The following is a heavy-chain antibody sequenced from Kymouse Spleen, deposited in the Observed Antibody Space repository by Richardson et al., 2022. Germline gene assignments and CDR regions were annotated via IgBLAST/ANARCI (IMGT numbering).Heavy chain of an antibody. D-gene: IGHD3-10*01. CDR3: AKDIRGGSGSSHYYYYGMDV. CDR1: GFTFDDYA. Sequence: EVQLVESGGGLVQPGRSLRLSCAASGFTFDDYAMHWVRQAPGKGLEWVSGISWNSGSIGYADSVKGRFTISRDNAKNSLYLQMNSLRAEDTALYYCAKDIRGGSGSSHYYYYGMDVWGQGTTVTVSS. J-gene: IGHJ6*02. CDR2: ISWNSGSI. V-gene: IGHV3-9*01.